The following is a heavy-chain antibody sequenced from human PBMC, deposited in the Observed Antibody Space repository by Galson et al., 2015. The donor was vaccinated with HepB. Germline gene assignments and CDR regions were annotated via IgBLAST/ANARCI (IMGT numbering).Heavy chain of an antibody. CDR1: GFTFSSYA. J-gene: IGHJ6*02. V-gene: IGHV3-30-3*01. Sequence: SLRLSCAASGFTFSSYAMHWVRQAPGKGLEWVAVISYDGSNKYYADSVKGRFTISRDNSKNTLYLQMNSLRAEDTAVYYCARDGWAYCGGDCYHNGMDVWGQGTTVTVSS. CDR2: ISYDGSNK. D-gene: IGHD2-21*02. CDR3: ARDGWAYCGGDCYHNGMDV.